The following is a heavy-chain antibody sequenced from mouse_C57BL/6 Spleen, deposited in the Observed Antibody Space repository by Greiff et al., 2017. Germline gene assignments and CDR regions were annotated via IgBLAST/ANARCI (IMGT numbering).Heavy chain of an antibody. CDR3: ARGYYGSSSPCAY. CDR2: IYPGSGST. J-gene: IGHJ3*01. Sequence: VQLQQSGAELVKPGASVKMSCKASGYTFTSYWITWVKQRPGQGLEWIGDIYPGSGSTNYNEKFKSKATLTVDTSSSTAYMQLSSLTSEDSAVYYCARGYYGSSSPCAYWGQGTLVTVSA. V-gene: IGHV1-55*01. CDR1: GYTFTSYW. D-gene: IGHD1-1*01.